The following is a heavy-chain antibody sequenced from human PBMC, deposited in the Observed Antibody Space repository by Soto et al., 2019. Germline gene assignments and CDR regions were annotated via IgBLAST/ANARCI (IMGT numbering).Heavy chain of an antibody. CDR3: ARAVKQWLVGGDYYYYYMDV. CDR2: ISSSATII. CDR1: GFTLSDYY. Sequence: QVQLVESGGGLIKPGGSLRLSCEASGFTLSDYYMTWIRQAPGKGLEWISYISSSATIIYYADSVKGRFTISTDNAKTSLYLQMNSLRADDTAVYYCARAVKQWLVGGDYYYYYMDVWGKGTTVTVSS. D-gene: IGHD6-19*01. J-gene: IGHJ6*03. V-gene: IGHV3-11*01.